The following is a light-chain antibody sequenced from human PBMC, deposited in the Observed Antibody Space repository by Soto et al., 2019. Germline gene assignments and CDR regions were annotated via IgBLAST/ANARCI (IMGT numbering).Light chain of an antibody. V-gene: IGLV2-14*01. J-gene: IGLJ2*01. Sequence: QSVLTQPASVSGSPGQSITISCTGTSSDIGGYNYVSWYQQHPGKVPKLMIYDVSNRPSGVSNRFSGSKSGSTASLTISGLQAEDEADYYCTSYSTSSTLLFGGGTKLTVL. CDR1: SSDIGGYNY. CDR3: TSYSTSSTLL. CDR2: DVS.